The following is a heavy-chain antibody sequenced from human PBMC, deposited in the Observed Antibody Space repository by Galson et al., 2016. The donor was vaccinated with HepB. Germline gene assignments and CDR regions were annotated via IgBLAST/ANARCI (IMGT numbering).Heavy chain of an antibody. D-gene: IGHD2-8*01. CDR1: GFTFRDYA. V-gene: IGHV3-23*01. J-gene: IGHJ6*04. CDR2: ISRSGDST. Sequence: SLRLSCAASGFTFRDYAMTWVRQAPGKGLEAVSSISRSGDSTDYADSVVKGRFTISRDNSKNTLSLQMNSLTADDTAIYYCVQGCTAPAVWGKGTTVTVSS. CDR3: VQGCTAPAV.